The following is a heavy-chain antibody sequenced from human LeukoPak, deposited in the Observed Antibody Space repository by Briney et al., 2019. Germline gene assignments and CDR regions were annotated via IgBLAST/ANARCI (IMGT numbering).Heavy chain of an antibody. V-gene: IGHV1-2*02. Sequence: ASVKVSCKASGYTFTGYYMHWVRQAPGQGLEWMGWINPNIGGANYAQKFQGRVTMTRDTSISTAYMELSRLRSDDTAVYYCGRVEDDSSGYYYVGYDFDYWGQGTLVTVSS. CDR3: GRVEDDSSGYYYVGYDFDY. CDR1: GYTFTGYY. CDR2: INPNIGGA. D-gene: IGHD3-22*01. J-gene: IGHJ4*02.